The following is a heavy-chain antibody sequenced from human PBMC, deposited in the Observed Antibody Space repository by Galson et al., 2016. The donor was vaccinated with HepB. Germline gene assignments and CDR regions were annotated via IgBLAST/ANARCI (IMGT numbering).Heavy chain of an antibody. Sequence: SVKVSCKASGDTFNSDAFSWVRQAPGQGLEWMGGIIPMFATPEYAQKFQGRVTLTADASTRTAYMELSSLTSDDTAVYFCARAWGLVGETRGYFDIWGQGTPVFVSS. CDR1: GDTFNSDA. CDR3: ARAWGLVGETRGYFDI. J-gene: IGHJ4*02. D-gene: IGHD1-26*01. V-gene: IGHV1-69*13. CDR2: IIPMFATP.